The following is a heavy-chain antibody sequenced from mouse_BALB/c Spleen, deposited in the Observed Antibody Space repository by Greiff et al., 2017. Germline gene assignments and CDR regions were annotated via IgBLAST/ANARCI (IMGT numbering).Heavy chain of an antibody. V-gene: IGHV1-9*01. D-gene: IGHD2-14*01. Sequence: QVQLKESGAELMKPGASVKISCKATGYTFSSYWIEWVKQRPGHGLEWIGEILPGSGSTNYNEKFKGKATFTADTSSNTAYMQLSSLTSEDSAVYYCARAYYRYDVYAMDYWGQGTSVTVSS. CDR2: ILPGSGST. CDR3: ARAYYRYDVYAMDY. CDR1: GYTFSSYW. J-gene: IGHJ4*01.